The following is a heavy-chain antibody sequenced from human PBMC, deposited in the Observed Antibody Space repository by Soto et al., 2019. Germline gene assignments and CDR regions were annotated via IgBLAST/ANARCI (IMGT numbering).Heavy chain of an antibody. V-gene: IGHV3-66*01. CDR1: GFTVSSNY. CDR3: AGRVIVVVPGPNAFDI. J-gene: IGHJ3*02. CDR2: IYSGGST. D-gene: IGHD2-15*01. Sequence: GGSLRLSCAASGFTVSSNYMSWVRQAPGKGLEWVSVIYSGGSTYYADSVKGRFTISRDNSKNTLYLQMNSLRAGDTAVYYCAGRVIVVVPGPNAFDIWGQGTMVTVSS.